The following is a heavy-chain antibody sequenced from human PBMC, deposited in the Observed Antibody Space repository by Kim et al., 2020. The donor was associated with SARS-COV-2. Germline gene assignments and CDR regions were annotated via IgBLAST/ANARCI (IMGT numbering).Heavy chain of an antibody. D-gene: IGHD2-2*01. J-gene: IGHJ4*02. CDR1: GFTFSSYA. V-gene: IGHV3-30*04. Sequence: GGSLRLSCAASGFTFSSYAMHWVRQAPGKGLEWVAVISYDGSNKYYADSVKGRFTISRDNSKNTLYLQMNSLRAEDTAVYYCAREYLEHFDYWGQGTLVTVSS. CDR2: ISYDGSNK. CDR3: AREYLEHFDY.